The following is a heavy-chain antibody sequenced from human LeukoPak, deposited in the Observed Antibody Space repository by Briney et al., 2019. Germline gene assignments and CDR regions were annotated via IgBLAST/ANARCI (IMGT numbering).Heavy chain of an antibody. CDR3: ARARYRSGSSDDAFDR. D-gene: IGHD3-10*01. CDR2: ISAYDGNT. J-gene: IGHJ3*02. V-gene: IGHV1-18*01. Sequence: AAVNLSCKASGYTFRSYGISWVRQAPGQGLEWMGWISAYDGNTNYVQKFQGRATMTTDASSSTAYMELRSLRSDDTAVYYCARARYRSGSSDDAFDRWGQ. CDR1: GYTFRSYG.